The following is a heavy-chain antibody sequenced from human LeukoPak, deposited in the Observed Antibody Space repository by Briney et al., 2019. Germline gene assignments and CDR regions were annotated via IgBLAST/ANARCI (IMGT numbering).Heavy chain of an antibody. V-gene: IGHV3-64*01. D-gene: IGHD3-16*02. Sequence: GGSLRLSCAASGFIFNSYAMHWVRQAPGRGLEYVSAITSNGGSTFYANSVRGRFTISRDNSKNTLYLQMGSLRAEDMAVYYCTRGPGYDFVWGSYRADYWGQGTLVTVSS. CDR1: GFIFNSYA. CDR3: TRGPGYDFVWGSYRADY. CDR2: ITSNGGST. J-gene: IGHJ4*02.